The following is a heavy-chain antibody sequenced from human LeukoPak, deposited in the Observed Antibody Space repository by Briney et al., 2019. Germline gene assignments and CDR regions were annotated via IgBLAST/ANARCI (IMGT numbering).Heavy chain of an antibody. CDR3: ARWRQSGTYYAPPYFDY. J-gene: IGHJ4*02. Sequence: SETLSLTCTVSGDSISSYYWSWIRQPPGKGLEWIRYIYYSGSPNYNPSLKSRVTISVDTSKNQFSLKLTSVTAADTAVYYCARWRQSGTYYAPPYFDYWGQGTLVTVSS. V-gene: IGHV4-59*08. CDR2: IYYSGSP. CDR1: GDSISSYY. D-gene: IGHD1-26*01.